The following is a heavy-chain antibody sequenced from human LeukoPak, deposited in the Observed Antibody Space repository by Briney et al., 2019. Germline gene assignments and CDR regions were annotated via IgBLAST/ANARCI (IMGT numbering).Heavy chain of an antibody. CDR2: IYYSGST. V-gene: IGHV4-39*01. J-gene: IGHJ4*02. D-gene: IGHD2-2*01. Sequence: SETLSLTCTVSSGSISSSSYYWGWIRQPPGKGLEWIGSIYYSGSTYYNPSLKSRVTISVDTSKNQFSLKLSSVTAADTAVYYCARSPIVPTYLFDYWGQGTLVTVSS. CDR3: ARSPIVPTYLFDY. CDR1: SGSISSSSYY.